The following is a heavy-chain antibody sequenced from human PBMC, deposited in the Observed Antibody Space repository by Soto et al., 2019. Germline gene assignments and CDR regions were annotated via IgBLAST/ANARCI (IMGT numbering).Heavy chain of an antibody. Sequence: SETLSLTCTVSGGSVSSGSYYWSWIRQPPGKGLEWIGYILYSGSTNYNPSLKSRVTISVDTSKKQFSLRLTSVTAADTAVYYCARGNYYDSSGYYPPYFQHWGQGTLVTVSS. CDR3: ARGNYYDSSGYYPPYFQH. CDR1: GGSVSSGSYY. V-gene: IGHV4-61*01. J-gene: IGHJ1*01. CDR2: ILYSGST. D-gene: IGHD3-22*01.